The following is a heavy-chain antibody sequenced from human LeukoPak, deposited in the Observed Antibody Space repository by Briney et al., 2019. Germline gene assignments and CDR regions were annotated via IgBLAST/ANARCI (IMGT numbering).Heavy chain of an antibody. CDR3: VRDHSGWSLDP. V-gene: IGHV3-48*04. D-gene: IGHD6-19*01. CDR1: GFTFSSYS. CDR2: INDSGKTR. Sequence: GGSLRLSCAASGFTFSSYSMNWVRQAPGKGLEWISYINDSGKTRYYADSVKGRFTISRDNAKNSLYLQMNSLRAEDTAVYYCVRDHSGWSLDPWGQGTLVTVSS. J-gene: IGHJ5*02.